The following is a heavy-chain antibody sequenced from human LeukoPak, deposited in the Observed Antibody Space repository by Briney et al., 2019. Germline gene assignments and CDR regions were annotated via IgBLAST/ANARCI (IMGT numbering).Heavy chain of an antibody. J-gene: IGHJ5*02. CDR3: ARGVSGIAAKNGFDP. Sequence: PSETLSLTCTVSGYSISSGYYWGWIRQPPEKGLEWIGSMYHSGRHYYNPSLKSRVTISLDTSKNQFSLKLSSVTAADTAVYYCARGVSGIAAKNGFDPWGQGTLVTVSS. D-gene: IGHD6-25*01. CDR1: GYSISSGYY. CDR2: MYHSGRH. V-gene: IGHV4-38-2*02.